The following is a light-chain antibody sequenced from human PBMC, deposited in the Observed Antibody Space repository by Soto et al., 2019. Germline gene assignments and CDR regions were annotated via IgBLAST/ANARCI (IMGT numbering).Light chain of an antibody. CDR2: GAS. Sequence: EIVLTPSIPTLSLATRDRATVFYRASQSVSSYLAWYEQKPGQAPRLLIYGASRRDTGIPDRFIGSGSGTDFTLTISRLEPEDFAVYYCQHYITSLTTFGQGTKVDI. CDR1: QSVSSY. CDR3: QHYITSLTT. J-gene: IGKJ1*01. V-gene: IGKV3-20*01.